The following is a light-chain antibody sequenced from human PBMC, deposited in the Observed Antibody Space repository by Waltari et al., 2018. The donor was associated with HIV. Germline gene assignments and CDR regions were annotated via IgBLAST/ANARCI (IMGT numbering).Light chain of an antibody. Sequence: QSALTQPPSASGSPRPSVTISCTGTSSDIGGYNYVSWYQQHPGKAPKLIIYEVTKRPSGVPDRFSGSKSGNTASLTVSGLQTEDEADYYCSSYAGSNNLLIFGGGTKLTVL. CDR2: EVT. V-gene: IGLV2-8*01. CDR1: SSDIGGYNY. J-gene: IGLJ2*01. CDR3: SSYAGSNNLLI.